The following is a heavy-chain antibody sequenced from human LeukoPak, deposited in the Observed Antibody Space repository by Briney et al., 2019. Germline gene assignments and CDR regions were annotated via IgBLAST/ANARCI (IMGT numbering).Heavy chain of an antibody. CDR2: MNPNSGNT. V-gene: IGHV1-8*03. CDR3: ARGRLWFGELSLGVYYMDV. CDR1: GYTFTSYD. Sequence: GASVKVSCKASGYTFTSYDINWVRQATGQGLEWMGWMNPNSGNTGYAQKFQGRVIITRNTSISTAYMELSSLRSEDTAVYYCARGRLWFGELSLGVYYMDVWGKGTTVTVSS. J-gene: IGHJ6*03. D-gene: IGHD3-10*01.